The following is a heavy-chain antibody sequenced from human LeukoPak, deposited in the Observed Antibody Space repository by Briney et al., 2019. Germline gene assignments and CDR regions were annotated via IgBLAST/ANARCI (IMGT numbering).Heavy chain of an antibody. CDR2: INPNSGGT. D-gene: IGHD3-10*01. Sequence: ASVKVSCKASVYTFTGYYMHWVRQAPGQGLEWMGWINPNSGGTNYAQKFQGRVTMTRDTSISTAYMELSRLRSDDTAVYYCARVPHMVRGDWSFDYWGQGTLVTVSS. V-gene: IGHV1-2*02. CDR1: VYTFTGYY. CDR3: ARVPHMVRGDWSFDY. J-gene: IGHJ4*02.